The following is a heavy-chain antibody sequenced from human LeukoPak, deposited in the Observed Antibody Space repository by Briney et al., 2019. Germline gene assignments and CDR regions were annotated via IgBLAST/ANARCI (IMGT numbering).Heavy chain of an antibody. CDR2: IKQDGSES. CDR3: AREGGIIVAGKFDS. CDR1: GFTFSSHW. Sequence: PGGSLRLSCAASGFTFSSHWMDWVRQAPGKGLEWVANIKQDGSESYYLDSVKGRFTISRDNAKSSLYLQMNSLRAEDTAVYYCAREGGIIVAGKFDSWGQGTLVTVSS. J-gene: IGHJ4*02. V-gene: IGHV3-7*01. D-gene: IGHD6-19*01.